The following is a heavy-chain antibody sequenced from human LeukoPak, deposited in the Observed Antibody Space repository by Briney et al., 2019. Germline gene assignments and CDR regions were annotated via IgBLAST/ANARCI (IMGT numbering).Heavy chain of an antibody. CDR2: IAWNGGRT. D-gene: IGHD3-9*01. CDR1: GFTFDDYT. J-gene: IGHJ3*02. V-gene: IGHV3-20*04. CDR3: ARDNTIFGAFDI. Sequence: ARSLRLSCAASGFTFDDYTMSWVRHAPGRGLEWVSGIAWNGGRTAYADSVKGRFTISRDNANNSLYLQMNSLRAEDTAFYYCARDNTIFGAFDIWGQGTVVTVSS.